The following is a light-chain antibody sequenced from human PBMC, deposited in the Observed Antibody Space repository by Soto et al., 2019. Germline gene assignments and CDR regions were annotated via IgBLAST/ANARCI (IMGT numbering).Light chain of an antibody. CDR2: EVS. Sequence: QSVLPQPPSASGTPGQGVTISCSGSSSNIGNNYVYWYQQLPGKAPKLMIYEVSNRPSGVSNRFSGFKSGNTASLTISGLQAEDEADYYCSSYTSSSTLAVFGTGTQLTVL. CDR3: SSYTSSSTLAV. J-gene: IGLJ1*01. V-gene: IGLV2-14*01. CDR1: SSNIGNNY.